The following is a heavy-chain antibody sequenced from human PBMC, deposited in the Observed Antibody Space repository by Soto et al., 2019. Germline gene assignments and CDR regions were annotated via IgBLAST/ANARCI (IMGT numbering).Heavy chain of an antibody. CDR2: ISGSGGST. D-gene: IGHD6-6*01. J-gene: IGHJ3*02. Sequence: GGSLRLSCAASGFSFSNYAMNWVRQAPGKGLEWVSVISGSGGSTYYADSVKGRFTISRDNSKNTLYLQMNSLRAEDTAVYYCAKPNKPYSSSGDAFDIWGQGTMVTVAS. CDR1: GFSFSNYA. V-gene: IGHV3-23*01. CDR3: AKPNKPYSSSGDAFDI.